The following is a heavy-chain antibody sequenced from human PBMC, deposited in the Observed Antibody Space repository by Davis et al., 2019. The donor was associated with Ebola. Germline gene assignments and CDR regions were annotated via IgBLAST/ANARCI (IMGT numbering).Heavy chain of an antibody. V-gene: IGHV1-69*04. CDR1: GGTFSSYA. J-gene: IGHJ5*02. CDR2: IIPSTGIT. CDR3: ARDVVVVAPTDWFDP. D-gene: IGHD2-15*01. Sequence: SVKVSCKASGGTFSSYAISWVRQAPGQGLEWMGRIIPSTGITNYAQTFQQRVTISADKSTSTAYMELRSLRSDDTAVYYCARDVVVVAPTDWFDPWGQGTLVTVSS.